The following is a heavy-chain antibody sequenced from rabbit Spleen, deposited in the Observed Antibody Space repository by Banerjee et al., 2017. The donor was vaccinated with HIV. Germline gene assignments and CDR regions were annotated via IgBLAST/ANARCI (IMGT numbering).Heavy chain of an antibody. CDR2: IGAGTGTT. CDR3: ASAYSDIYFNL. CDR1: GFSFSSGYY. J-gene: IGHJ4*01. V-gene: IGHV1S40*01. D-gene: IGHD6-1*01. Sequence: QSLEESGGDLVKPGASLTLTCTASGFSFSSGYYMSWVRQAPGKGLEWIGCIGAGTGTTYYATWAKGRFTVSKTSSTTVTLQMTSLTAADTATYFCASAYSDIYFNLWGPGTLVTVS.